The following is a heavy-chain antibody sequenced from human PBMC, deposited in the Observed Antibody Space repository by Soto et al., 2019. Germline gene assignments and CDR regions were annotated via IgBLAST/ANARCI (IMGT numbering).Heavy chain of an antibody. Sequence: EVQLLESGGGLVQPGGSLRLSCAASGFTFSSYAMSWVRQAPGKGLEWVSAISGSGGSTYYADSVKGRFTISRDNSKNTLYLQMNSLRAEDTAVYYCAKAGNPDIVVVVAAATFDYWGQGTLVTVSS. CDR1: GFTFSSYA. V-gene: IGHV3-23*01. D-gene: IGHD2-15*01. J-gene: IGHJ4*02. CDR2: ISGSGGST. CDR3: AKAGNPDIVVVVAAATFDY.